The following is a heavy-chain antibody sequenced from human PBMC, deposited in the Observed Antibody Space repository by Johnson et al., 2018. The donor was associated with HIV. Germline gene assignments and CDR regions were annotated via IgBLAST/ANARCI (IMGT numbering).Heavy chain of an antibody. CDR3: ARGADPGIAAALV. D-gene: IGHD6-13*01. CDR1: GFTFDEYA. Sequence: VQLVESGGGVVRPGGSLRLSCAASGFTFDEYAMTWVRQVPGKGLEWVSVVYSDGNTYYADSVKGRFTISRDNSKNTLYLQMNSLRAEDTALYYCARGADPGIAAALVWGQGTMVTVSS. V-gene: IGHV3-66*01. CDR2: VYSDGNT. J-gene: IGHJ3*01.